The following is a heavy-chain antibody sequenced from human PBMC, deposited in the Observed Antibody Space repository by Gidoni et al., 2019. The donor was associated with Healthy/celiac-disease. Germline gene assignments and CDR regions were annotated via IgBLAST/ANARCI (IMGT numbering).Heavy chain of an antibody. CDR3: ARGPYCSGGSCYSDAFDI. CDR1: GLSLSTRGMR. Sequence: QVTLKPSAPALVKPTQTLTLTCTFSGLSLSTRGMRVSWICQPPGKALEWLARIDWDDDKFYNTSLKTRLTISKDTSKNQVVLTMTNMDPVDTATYYCARGPYCSGGSCYSDAFDIWGQGTMVTVSS. D-gene: IGHD2-15*01. J-gene: IGHJ3*02. V-gene: IGHV2-70*04. CDR2: IDWDDDK.